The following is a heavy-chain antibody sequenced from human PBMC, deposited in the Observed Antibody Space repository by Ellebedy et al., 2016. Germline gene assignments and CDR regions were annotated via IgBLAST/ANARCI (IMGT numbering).Heavy chain of an antibody. CDR2: ISFDGSVK. J-gene: IGHJ4*02. Sequence: GESLKISXTGSGFTLSNYALHWVRQAPGEGLEWLALISFDGSVKYYADSVKGRFTISRDSSKLYLQMNSLSDEDTAVYFCARGETYYSGTSDYGFEYWGQGTLVTVSS. D-gene: IGHD2-8*02. CDR1: GFTLSNYA. V-gene: IGHV3-30*04. CDR3: ARGETYYSGTSDYGFEY.